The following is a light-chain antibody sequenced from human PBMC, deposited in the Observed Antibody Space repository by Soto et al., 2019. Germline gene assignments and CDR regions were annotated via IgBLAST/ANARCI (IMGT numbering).Light chain of an antibody. J-gene: IGKJ1*01. CDR3: MLATQSSWT. CDR2: KVS. Sequence: DIVRPRTRLSSPATLGQAASRSCRSGQVLVHNDGNPYLRWFQQRPGQPPRLLIYKVSDRFSGVPDRFSGSGAGTDFTPTISRWEAEDVGVYSCMLATQSSWTFGQGTKV. CDR1: QVLVHNDGNPY. V-gene: IGKV2-24*01.